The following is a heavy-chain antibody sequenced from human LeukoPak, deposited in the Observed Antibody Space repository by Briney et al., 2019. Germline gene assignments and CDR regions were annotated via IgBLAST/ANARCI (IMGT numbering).Heavy chain of an antibody. J-gene: IGHJ4*02. CDR2: INPNDATT. D-gene: IGHD2-15*01. CDR1: GYTLTSNY. V-gene: IGHV1-46*01. CDR3: ARVDCSGGSCYRFDY. Sequence: GASVKVSCKASGYTLTSNYMQWVRQVPGQGLEWLGIINPNDATTSSARKSQGRVTMTRDTSTSTVYMELRSLTSEDTAVYYCARVDCSGGSCYRFDYWGQGTLVTVST.